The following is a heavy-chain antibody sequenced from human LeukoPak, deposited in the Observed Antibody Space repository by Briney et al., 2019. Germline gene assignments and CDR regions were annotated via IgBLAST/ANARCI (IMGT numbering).Heavy chain of an antibody. V-gene: IGHV3-23*01. CDR1: GFTFSSVA. CDR3: AKHLEPVAGRSYYFDY. J-gene: IGHJ4*02. D-gene: IGHD6-19*01. Sequence: GGSLRLSCAASGFTFSSVAMSWVRQAPGKGLEWVSVVSNGGSKKYYADSVKGRFTISRDNSKNALYLQMNSLRAEDTAIYYCAKHLEPVAGRSYYFDYWGQGTLVTVSS. CDR2: VSNGGSKK.